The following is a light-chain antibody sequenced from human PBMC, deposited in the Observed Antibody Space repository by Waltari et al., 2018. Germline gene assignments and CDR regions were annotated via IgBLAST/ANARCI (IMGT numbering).Light chain of an antibody. J-gene: IGKJ4*01. CDR1: QAISTF. V-gene: IGKV1-16*02. CDR2: AAS. Sequence: DIQMTQSPSSLSPSVGDRVILTCRASQAISTFLAWFKLKPGKAPKSLIYAASALQTGVSSNFSGSGSGTDFTLTISSLQPGDCATYYYQQYSTFPPTFGGGTRVEI. CDR3: QQYSTFPPT.